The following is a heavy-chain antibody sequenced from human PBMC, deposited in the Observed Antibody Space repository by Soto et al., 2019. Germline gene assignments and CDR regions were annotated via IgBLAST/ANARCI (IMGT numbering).Heavy chain of an antibody. Sequence: WASVKVSCKASGYTFTSYGISWVRQAPGQGLEWMGWISAYNGNTNYAQKLQGRVTMTTDTSTSTAYMELRSLRSDDTAVYYCARSKAYYDSSGYQYWGQGTLVTVSS. CDR1: GYTFTSYG. CDR3: ARSKAYYDSSGYQY. D-gene: IGHD3-22*01. CDR2: ISAYNGNT. V-gene: IGHV1-18*01. J-gene: IGHJ4*02.